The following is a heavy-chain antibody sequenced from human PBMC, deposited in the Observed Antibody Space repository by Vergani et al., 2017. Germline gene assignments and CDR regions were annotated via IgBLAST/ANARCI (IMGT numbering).Heavy chain of an antibody. CDR3: AXDQTWFGELYLRFEGENWFDP. Sequence: QVQLVQSGAEVKKPGSSVKVSCKASGGTFSSYAISWVRQAPGQGLEWMGRIIPILGIANYAQKFQGRVTITADKSTSTAYMELSSLRSEDTAVYYCAXDQTWFGELYLRFEGENWFDPWGQGTLVTVSS. CDR1: GGTFSSYA. V-gene: IGHV1-69*04. J-gene: IGHJ5*02. D-gene: IGHD3-10*01. CDR2: IIPILGIA.